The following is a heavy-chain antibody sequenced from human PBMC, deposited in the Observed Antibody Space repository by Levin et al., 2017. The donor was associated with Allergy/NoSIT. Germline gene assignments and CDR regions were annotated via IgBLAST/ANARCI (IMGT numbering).Heavy chain of an antibody. CDR3: TTDPPDIVVVPAAYLDY. Sequence: GGSLRLSCAASGFTFSNAWMSWVRQAPGKGLEWVGRIKSKTDGGTTDYAAPVKGRFTISRDDSKNTLYLQMNSLKTEDTAVYYCTTDPPDIVVVPAAYLDYWGQGTLVTVSS. CDR2: IKSKTDGGTT. V-gene: IGHV3-15*01. D-gene: IGHD2-2*01. CDR1: GFTFSNAW. J-gene: IGHJ4*02.